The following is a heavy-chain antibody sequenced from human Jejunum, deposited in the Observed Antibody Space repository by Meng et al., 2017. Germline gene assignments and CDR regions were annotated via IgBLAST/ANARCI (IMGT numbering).Heavy chain of an antibody. V-gene: IGHV3-48*03. Sequence: GESLKISCAASGFDFSSDEMDWVRQAPGAGPEWIAHITRGSGTIQYGDSVKGRFTISRDNAEGELFLQMNNLRREDSAVYYCVRGYAPERSGYDAFHIWGQGTVVTVSS. CDR2: ITRGSGTI. CDR3: VRGYAPERSGYDAFHI. J-gene: IGHJ3*02. CDR1: GFDFSSDE. D-gene: IGHD3-22*01.